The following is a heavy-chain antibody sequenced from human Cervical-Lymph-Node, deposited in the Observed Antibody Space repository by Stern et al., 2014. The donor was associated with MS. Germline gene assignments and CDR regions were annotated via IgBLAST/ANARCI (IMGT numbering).Heavy chain of an antibody. CDR2: IYWDDDK. D-gene: IGHD6-13*01. CDR3: AHLSPAAGIFDF. CDR1: GFSFSTSGVG. Sequence: QIPLKESGPTLVKPTQTLTLTCTFSGFSFSTSGVGVGWIRQPPGKALEWLALIYWDDDKRCSPSLKNRLTITTDTSKNQVVLTMTNMDPVDTATYFCAHLSPAAGIFDFWGQGTLVTVSS. V-gene: IGHV2-5*02. J-gene: IGHJ4*02.